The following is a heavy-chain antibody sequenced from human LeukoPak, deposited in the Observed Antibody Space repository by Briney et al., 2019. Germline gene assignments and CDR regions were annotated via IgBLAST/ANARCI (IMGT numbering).Heavy chain of an antibody. CDR2: ISYDGNNK. V-gene: IGHV3-30*04. CDR1: GFAFSTYA. Sequence: PGGSLRLSCAVSGFAFSTYAMHWVRQAPGKGLEWVALISYDGNNKYHADSVKGRFTISRDNSKNTLYPQMNSLRAEDTAVYYCARSYCSSGSCHVDYWGQGTLVTVSS. D-gene: IGHD2-15*01. CDR3: ARSYCSSGSCHVDY. J-gene: IGHJ4*02.